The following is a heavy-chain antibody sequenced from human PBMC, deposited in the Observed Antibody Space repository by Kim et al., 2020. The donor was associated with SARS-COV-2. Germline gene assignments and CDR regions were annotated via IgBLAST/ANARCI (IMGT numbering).Heavy chain of an antibody. CDR1: GGSISSYY. Sequence: SETLSLTCTVSGGSISSYYWSWIRQPPGKGLEWIGYIYYSGSTNYNPSLKSRVTISVDTSKNQFSLKLSSVTAADTAVYYCARQPGYCSGGSCYSTHYYYGKDVWGQGATVTVSS. V-gene: IGHV4-59*08. CDR2: IYYSGST. J-gene: IGHJ6*02. D-gene: IGHD2-15*01. CDR3: ARQPGYCSGGSCYSTHYYYGKDV.